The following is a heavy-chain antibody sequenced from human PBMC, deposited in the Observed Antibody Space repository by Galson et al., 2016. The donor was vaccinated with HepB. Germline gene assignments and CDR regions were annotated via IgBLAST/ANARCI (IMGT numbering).Heavy chain of an antibody. CDR3: ARGHDANSLILDY. V-gene: IGHV3-23*01. Sequence: SLRLSCAASGFTFSDYAMSWGRQAPGKGLEWVSSISSNVGSTYYADSVKGRFTISRDNSKNTLYLQMSSLRAEGTAVYYCARGHDANSLILDYWGQGTLVTVSS. CDR2: ISSNVGST. J-gene: IGHJ4*02. CDR1: GFTFSDYA. D-gene: IGHD3-3*02.